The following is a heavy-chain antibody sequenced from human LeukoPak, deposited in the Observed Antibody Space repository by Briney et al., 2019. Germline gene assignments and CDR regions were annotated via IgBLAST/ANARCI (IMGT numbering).Heavy chain of an antibody. D-gene: IGHD5-12*01. Sequence: PGGSLRLSCAASGFTFSNYWMSWVRQAPGKGLEWVSGISWNSGSIGYADSVKGRFTISRDNAKNSLYLQMNSLRAEDTALYYCAKGTRQWLVRFDYWGQGTLVTVSS. V-gene: IGHV3-9*01. CDR1: GFTFSNYW. J-gene: IGHJ4*02. CDR3: AKGTRQWLVRFDY. CDR2: ISWNSGSI.